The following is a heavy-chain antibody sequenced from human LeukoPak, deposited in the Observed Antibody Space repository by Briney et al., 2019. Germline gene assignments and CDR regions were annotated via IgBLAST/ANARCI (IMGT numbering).Heavy chain of an antibody. V-gene: IGHV3-30*18. CDR2: ISHDGSNN. D-gene: IGHD2-15*01. Sequence: GGSLRLSCAASGFTFSNYGMHWVRQAPGKGLEWVVVISHDGSNNNYADSVKGRFTVSRDNSKNALYLQMNSLRPEDTAVYYCAKVRVGTAHFDYWGQGTLVTVSS. CDR1: GFTFSNYG. CDR3: AKVRVGTAHFDY. J-gene: IGHJ4*02.